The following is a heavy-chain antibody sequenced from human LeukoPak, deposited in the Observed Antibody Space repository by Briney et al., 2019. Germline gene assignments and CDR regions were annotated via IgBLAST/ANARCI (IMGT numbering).Heavy chain of an antibody. CDR3: ARSRGSGYDGGAFDY. CDR1: GYTFTGYY. V-gene: IGHV1-2*02. CDR2: INPNSGGT. J-gene: IGHJ4*02. Sequence: ASVKVSCKASGYTFTGYYMHWVRQAPGQGLEWMGWINPNSGGTNYAQKFQGRVTMTRDTSISTAYMELSRLRSDDTAVYYCARSRGSGYDGGAFDYWGQGTLVTVPS. D-gene: IGHD5-12*01.